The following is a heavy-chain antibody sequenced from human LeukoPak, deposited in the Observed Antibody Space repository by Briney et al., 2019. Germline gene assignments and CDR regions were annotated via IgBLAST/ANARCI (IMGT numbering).Heavy chain of an antibody. Sequence: GGSLRLSCAASGFTFSSYAMSWVRQAPGKGLEWVSAISGSGGSTYFADSVKGRFTISRDNSKNALYLQMNSLRAEDTAVYYCAKENRYFDWSSGWFDPWGQGTLVTVSS. D-gene: IGHD3-9*01. V-gene: IGHV3-23*01. CDR2: ISGSGGST. CDR3: AKENRYFDWSSGWFDP. J-gene: IGHJ5*02. CDR1: GFTFSSYA.